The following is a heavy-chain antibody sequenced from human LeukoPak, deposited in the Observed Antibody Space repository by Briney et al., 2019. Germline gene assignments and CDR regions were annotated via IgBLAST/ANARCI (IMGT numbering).Heavy chain of an antibody. CDR3: ARPDYGAHDAFDI. Sequence: GGSLRLSCAASGFTFSNYWMSWVRQAPGKGLEWVANIRQDGSEKYYVDSMRGRFTISRDNAKNSLYLQMNSLRDEDTAVYYCARPDYGAHDAFDIWGQGTMVTVSS. D-gene: IGHD4-17*01. V-gene: IGHV3-7*01. J-gene: IGHJ3*02. CDR2: IRQDGSEK. CDR1: GFTFSNYW.